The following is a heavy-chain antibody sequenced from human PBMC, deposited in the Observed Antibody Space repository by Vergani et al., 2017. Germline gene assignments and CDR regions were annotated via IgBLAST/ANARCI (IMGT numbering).Heavy chain of an antibody. CDR2: IIPILGIA. V-gene: IGHV1-69*08. CDR1: GGTFSSYT. D-gene: IGHD2-2*01. Sequence: QVQLVQSGAEVKKPGSSVKVSGKASGGTFSSYTISWVRQAPGQGLEWMGRIIPILGIANYAQKFQGRVTITADKSTSTAYMELSSLRSEDTAVYYCARDLPAGVGDYYYYMDVWGKGTTVTVSS. J-gene: IGHJ6*03. CDR3: ARDLPAGVGDYYYYMDV.